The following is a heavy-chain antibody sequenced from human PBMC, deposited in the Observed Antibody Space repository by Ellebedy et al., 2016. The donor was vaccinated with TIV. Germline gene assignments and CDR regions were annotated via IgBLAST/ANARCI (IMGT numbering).Heavy chain of an antibody. CDR1: GFIFTIYH. V-gene: IGHV3-23*01. CDR3: AKGGQQWLASDF. J-gene: IGHJ4*02. D-gene: IGHD6-19*01. Sequence: GGSLRLXCEASGFIFTIYHMTWVRQAPGKGLEWVSTISYGGTPTYYAESVKGRFTISRDNVKNTVYLQMDSLRAEDTALYYCAKGGQQWLASDFWGQGTLVIVSS. CDR2: ISYGGTPT.